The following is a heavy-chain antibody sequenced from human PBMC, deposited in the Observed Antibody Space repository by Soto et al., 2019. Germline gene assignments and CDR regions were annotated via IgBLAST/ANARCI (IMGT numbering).Heavy chain of an antibody. CDR3: ARGKGDFWSGYRPNYYYYYYMDV. D-gene: IGHD3-3*01. CDR1: VYTFTSYG. J-gene: IGHJ6*03. V-gene: IGHV1-18*01. Sequence: ASVTVSCKDSVYTFTSYGISWVRQDPEQGLEWMGWISAYNGNTNYAQKLQGRVTMTTDTSTSTAYMELRSLRSDDTAVYYCARGKGDFWSGYRPNYYYYYYMDVWGKGTTVTVSS. CDR2: ISAYNGNT.